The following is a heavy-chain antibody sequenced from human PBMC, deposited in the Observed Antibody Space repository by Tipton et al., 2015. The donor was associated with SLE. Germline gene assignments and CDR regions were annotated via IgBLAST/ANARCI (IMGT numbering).Heavy chain of an antibody. D-gene: IGHD1-14*01. V-gene: IGHV4-59*01. CDR1: GGSIGSYY. J-gene: IGHJ5*02. CDR2: IYYSGST. Sequence: TLSLTCTVSGGSIGSYYWSWIRQPPGKGLEWIGYIYYSGSTNYNPSLKSRVTISVDTSKNQFSLKLSSVTAADTAVYYCARWGAQLGTDNWFDPWGQGTLVTVSS. CDR3: ARWGAQLGTDNWFDP.